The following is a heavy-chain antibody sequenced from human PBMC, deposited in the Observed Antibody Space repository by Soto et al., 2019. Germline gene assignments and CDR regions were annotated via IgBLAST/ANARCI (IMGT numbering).Heavy chain of an antibody. CDR1: GGSISSYY. J-gene: IGHJ4*02. CDR2: IYYSGST. D-gene: IGHD3-22*01. Sequence: ETLSLTCTVSGGSISSYYWSWIRQPPGKGLEWIGYIYYSGSTNYNPSLKSRVTISVDTSKNQFSLKLSSVTAADTAVYYCAREVQNYYDSSGYYYFDYWGQGTLVTVSS. CDR3: AREVQNYYDSSGYYYFDY. V-gene: IGHV4-59*01.